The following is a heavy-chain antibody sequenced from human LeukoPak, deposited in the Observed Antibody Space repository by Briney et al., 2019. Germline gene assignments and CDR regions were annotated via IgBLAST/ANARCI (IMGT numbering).Heavy chain of an antibody. Sequence: SETLSLNCAVSGGSISSSNWWSWVRQPPGKGLEWIGEIYHSGSTNYNPSLKSRVTISVDKSKNQSSLKLSSVTAADTAVYYCARGVVATPGAFDIWGQGTMVTVSS. J-gene: IGHJ3*02. CDR1: GGSISSSNW. CDR3: ARGVVATPGAFDI. V-gene: IGHV4-4*02. CDR2: IYHSGST. D-gene: IGHD2-15*01.